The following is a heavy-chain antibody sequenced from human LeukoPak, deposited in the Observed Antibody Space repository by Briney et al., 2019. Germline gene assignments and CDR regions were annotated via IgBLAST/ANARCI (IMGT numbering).Heavy chain of an antibody. V-gene: IGHV3-30-3*01. CDR1: GFTFSSYA. D-gene: IGHD2-15*01. CDR2: ISYDGSNK. J-gene: IGHJ4*02. CDR3: ARVRVPYCSGGSCYSPFDY. Sequence: GGSLTLSCAASGFTFSSYAMHWVRQAPGKGLEWVAVISYDGSNKYYADSVKGRFTISRDNSKNTLYLQMNSLRAEDTAVYYCARVRVPYCSGGSCYSPFDYWGQGTLVTVSS.